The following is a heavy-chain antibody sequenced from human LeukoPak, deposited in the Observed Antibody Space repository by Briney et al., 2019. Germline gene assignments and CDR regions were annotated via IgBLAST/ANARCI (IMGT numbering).Heavy chain of an antibody. CDR2: IYYSGST. V-gene: IGHV4-59*01. CDR1: GGSISSYY. D-gene: IGHD3-16*01. CDR3: ARIGYYRYFDY. Sequence: SETLSLTCTVSGGSISSYYWSWIRQPPGKGLEWVGYIYYSGSTNYNPSLKGRVTISVDTSKNQFSLKLSSVTAADTAVYYCARIGYYRYFDYWGQGTLVTVSS. J-gene: IGHJ4*02.